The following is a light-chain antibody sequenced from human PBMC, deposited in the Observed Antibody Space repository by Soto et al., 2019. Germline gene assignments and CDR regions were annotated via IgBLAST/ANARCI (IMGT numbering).Light chain of an antibody. V-gene: IGKV1-5*03. CDR1: QSISSW. CDR3: QQSYTTPVYS. CDR2: KAS. J-gene: IGKJ2*01. Sequence: DIQMTQSPSTLSASVGDRVTITCRASQSISSWLAWYQQKPGKAPKLLIYKASSLESGVPSRFSGSGSGTDFTLTISSLQPEDFATYFCQQSYTTPVYSFGQGTKVDIK.